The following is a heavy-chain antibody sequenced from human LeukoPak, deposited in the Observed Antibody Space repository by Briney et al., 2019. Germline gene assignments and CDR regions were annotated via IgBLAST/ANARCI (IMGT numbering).Heavy chain of an antibody. CDR2: IYYSGST. J-gene: IGHJ4*02. V-gene: IGHV4-59*01. Sequence: SETLSLTCTVSGGSINTYYWSWIRQPPGKGLEWIGYIYYSGSTNYNPSLKSRVTISVDTSKNQFSLKLSSVTAADTAVYYCARESDPPLFDYWGQGTLVTVSS. CDR1: GGSINTYY. CDR3: ARESDPPLFDY.